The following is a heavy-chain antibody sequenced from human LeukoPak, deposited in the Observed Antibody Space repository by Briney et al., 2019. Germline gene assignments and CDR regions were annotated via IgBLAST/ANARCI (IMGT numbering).Heavy chain of an antibody. CDR2: ISSSGSTI. D-gene: IGHD3-16*01. V-gene: IGHV3-11*04. J-gene: IGHJ4*02. Sequence: GGSLRLSCAASGFTFSDYYMSWIRQAPGKGLEWVSYISSSGSTIYYADSVKGRFTISRDNAKNSLYLQMSSPRAEDTAVYYCARAVIREGFDYWGQGTLVTVSS. CDR3: ARAVIREGFDY. CDR1: GFTFSDYY.